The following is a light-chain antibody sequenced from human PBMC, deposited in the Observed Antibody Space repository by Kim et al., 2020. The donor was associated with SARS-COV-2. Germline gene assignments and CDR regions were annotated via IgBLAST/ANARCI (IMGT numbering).Light chain of an antibody. V-gene: IGKV3-20*01. CDR2: AAS. J-gene: IGKJ2*01. Sequence: EIVLTQSPGTLSLSPGERATLSCRASQSVSGRHLAWYQQKRGQPPRLLIYAASSRATGIPDRFSGSGSGTDFTLTINRLEPEDFAVYHCQQYGGSPQSFGQGTKLEI. CDR3: QQYGGSPQS. CDR1: QSVSGRH.